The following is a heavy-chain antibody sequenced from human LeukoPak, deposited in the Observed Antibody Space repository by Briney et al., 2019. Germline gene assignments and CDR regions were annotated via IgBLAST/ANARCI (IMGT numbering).Heavy chain of an antibody. V-gene: IGHV4-4*02. CDR1: GGSISSNNW. D-gene: IGHD3-10*01. J-gene: IGHJ4*02. CDR3: ARSFLWFGELLEY. CDR2: IYHSGSS. Sequence: PSGTLSLTCAVSGGSISSNNWWSWVRQPPGKGLEWIGEIYHSGSSNYNPSLNSRVTISVDKSKNQLSLRLISVTAADTAVYYCARSFLWFGELLEYWGQGTLVTVSS.